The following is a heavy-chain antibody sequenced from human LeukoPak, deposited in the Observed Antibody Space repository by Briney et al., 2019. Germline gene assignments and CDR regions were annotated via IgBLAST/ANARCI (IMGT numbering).Heavy chain of an antibody. V-gene: IGHV3-15*01. Sequence: TGGPLRLSCAASGFTFSNAWMSWVRQAPGKGLERVGRIKSKTDGGTTDYAAPVKGRFTISRDDSKNTLYLQMNSLKTEDTAVYYCTTALLYSNDAFDIWGQGTMVTVSS. J-gene: IGHJ3*02. D-gene: IGHD2-21*01. CDR2: IKSKTDGGTT. CDR1: GFTFSNAW. CDR3: TTALLYSNDAFDI.